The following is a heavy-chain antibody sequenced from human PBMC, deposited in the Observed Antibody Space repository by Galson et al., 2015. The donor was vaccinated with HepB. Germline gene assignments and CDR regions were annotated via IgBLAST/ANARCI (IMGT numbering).Heavy chain of an antibody. J-gene: IGHJ4*02. V-gene: IGHV5-10-1*01. CDR1: GYSFTSYW. CDR3: ARGPKYYDILTGYYNNLLFDY. D-gene: IGHD3-9*01. CDR2: IDPSDSYT. Sequence: QSGAEVKKPGESLRISCKGSGYSFTSYWISWVRQMPGKGLEWMGRIDPSDSYTNYSPSFQGHVTISADKSISTAYLQWSSLKASDTAMYYCARGPKYYDILTGYYNNLLFDYWGQGTLVTVSS.